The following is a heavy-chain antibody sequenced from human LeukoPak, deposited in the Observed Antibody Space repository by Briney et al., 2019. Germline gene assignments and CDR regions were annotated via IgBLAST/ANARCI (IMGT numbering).Heavy chain of an antibody. D-gene: IGHD2-15*01. CDR1: GYTFTSYG. CDR2: ISAYNGNT. J-gene: IGHJ4*02. V-gene: IGHV1-18*01. Sequence: ASVKVSCKASGYTFTSYGIIWVRQAPGQGLAWMGWISAYNGNTNYAQKLQGRVTMTTDTSTSTAYMELRSLRSDDTAVYYCARNTCSGGSCYSDYWGQRTLVTVSS. CDR3: ARNTCSGGSCYSDY.